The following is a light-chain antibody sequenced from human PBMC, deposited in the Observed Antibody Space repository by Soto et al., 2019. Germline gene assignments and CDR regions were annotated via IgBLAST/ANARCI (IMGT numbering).Light chain of an antibody. V-gene: IGKV1-5*01. Sequence: DLQMTQSPSTLSASVGDRVTITCRASQTIFNWLAWYQRKPGRAPNLLIYDASSLQSGVPSTFSGSGSGTEFTLTISSLQPGDFATYYCQQYNSYPWTFGQGTKVDI. J-gene: IGKJ1*01. CDR1: QTIFNW. CDR3: QQYNSYPWT. CDR2: DAS.